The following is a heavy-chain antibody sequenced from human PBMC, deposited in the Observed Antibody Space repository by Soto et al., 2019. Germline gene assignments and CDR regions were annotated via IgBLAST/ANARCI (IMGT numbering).Heavy chain of an antibody. CDR2: IYRTGST. V-gene: IGHV4-4*02. CDR1: GGSFTSNNW. D-gene: IGHD1-7*01. J-gene: IGHJ4*02. CDR3: ASRDPGTSVDF. Sequence: SETLSLTCAVSGGSFTSNNWWTWVRQPPGQGLEWIGEIYRTGSTKYNPSLKSRVTISLDKSENQFSLKVTSLTAADTAVYYCASRDPGTSVDFWGQGTLVTVSS.